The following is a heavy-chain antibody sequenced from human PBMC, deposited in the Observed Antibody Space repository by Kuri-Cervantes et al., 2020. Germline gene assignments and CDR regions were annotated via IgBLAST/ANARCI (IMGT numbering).Heavy chain of an antibody. D-gene: IGHD3-9*01. J-gene: IGHJ2*01. Sequence: GESLKISCAASGFTFSDYYMSWIRQAPGKGLEWVCGINCNGGSKGYAASVKGRFTISSNNAKNSLYLQMNSMRAEDTALYHCARVNTYYGILTGFWYWYLDLWGRGTLVTVSS. CDR3: ARVNTYYGILTGFWYWYLDL. V-gene: IGHV3-20*01. CDR2: INCNGGSK. CDR1: GFTFSDYY.